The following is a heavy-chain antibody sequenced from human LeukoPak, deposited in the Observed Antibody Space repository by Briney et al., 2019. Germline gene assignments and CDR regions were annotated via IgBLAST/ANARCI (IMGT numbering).Heavy chain of an antibody. CDR2: ISPSGGST. J-gene: IGHJ3*02. D-gene: IGHD3-22*01. V-gene: IGHV1-46*01. Sequence: GASVKVSCKASGYTFTKYYMHWVRQAPGQGLEWMGIISPSGGSTSYAQKFQGRVTMTRDMSMSTAYMELSRLRSDDTAVYYCAGEDNSSGYRPFDIWGQGTMVTVPS. CDR1: GYTFTKYY. CDR3: AGEDNSSGYRPFDI.